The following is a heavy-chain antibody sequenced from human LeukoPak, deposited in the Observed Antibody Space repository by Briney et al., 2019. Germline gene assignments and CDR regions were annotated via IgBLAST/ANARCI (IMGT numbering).Heavy chain of an antibody. CDR2: IKQDASEK. CDR3: ARESGLDV. Sequence: GGSLRVSCAASGFTFSYSWMSWVRQAPGKGLEWVANIKQDASEKYYADSVKGRFSISRDNAKNSLYLEMNSLRDEDTAVYYCARESGLDVWGQGTTVTVSS. V-gene: IGHV3-7*01. D-gene: IGHD7-27*01. J-gene: IGHJ6*02. CDR1: GFTFSYSW.